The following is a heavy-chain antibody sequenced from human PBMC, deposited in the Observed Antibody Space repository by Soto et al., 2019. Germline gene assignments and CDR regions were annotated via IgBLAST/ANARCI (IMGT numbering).Heavy chain of an antibody. CDR2: IYYSGIT. CDR1: GGSIRSCGYY. Sequence: SETLSLTCTVSGGSIRSCGYYWSWIRQHPGKGLEWIGYIYYSGITYYNPSLKSRVTISVDTSKNQFSLKLSSVTAADTAVYYCARSPGYYFDYWGQGTLVTVSS. V-gene: IGHV4-31*03. CDR3: ARSPGYYFDY. J-gene: IGHJ4*02.